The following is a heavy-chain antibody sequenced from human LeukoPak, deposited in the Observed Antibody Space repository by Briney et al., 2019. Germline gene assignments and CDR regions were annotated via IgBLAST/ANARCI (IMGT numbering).Heavy chain of an antibody. J-gene: IGHJ4*02. V-gene: IGHV3-74*01. CDR2: INSDGSNT. CDR1: GFTFSTYR. Sequence: GGSLRLSCAASGFTFSTYRMHWVRQAPGKGLVWVSRINSDGSNTDYADSVKGRFTIARDNAKNTLYLQMNSLRAEDTAVYYCARTNYYFDYWGQGTLVTVSS. CDR3: ARTNYYFDY. D-gene: IGHD4/OR15-4a*01.